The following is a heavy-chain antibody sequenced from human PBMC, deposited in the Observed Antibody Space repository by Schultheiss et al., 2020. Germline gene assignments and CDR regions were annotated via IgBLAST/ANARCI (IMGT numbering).Heavy chain of an antibody. CDR1: GITLSNAW. V-gene: IGHV3-15*01. CDR3: TREVDQYSSSYYGMDV. CDR2: IKGKVDGGTT. D-gene: IGHD6-6*01. Sequence: GESLKISCAASGITLSNAWMSWVRQAPGKGLEWVGRIKGKVDGGTTDYGAPVKGRFTISRDDSKSIAHLQMNSLKTEDTAVYYCTREVDQYSSSYYGMDVWGQGTTVTVSS. J-gene: IGHJ6*02.